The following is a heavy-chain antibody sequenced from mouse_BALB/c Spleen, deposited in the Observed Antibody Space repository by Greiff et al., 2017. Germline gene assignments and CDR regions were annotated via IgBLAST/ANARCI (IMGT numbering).Heavy chain of an antibody. CDR3: DRTSMITTGGYAMDY. J-gene: IGHJ4*01. CDR1: GFSLTSYG. CDR2: IWGGGST. Sequence: QVQLKESGPGLVQPSQSLSITCTVSGFSLTSYGVHWVRQPPGKGLEWLGMIWGGGSTDYNSALKSRLSISKDNSKSQVFLKMNSLQTDDTAMYYGDRTSMITTGGYAMDYWGQGTSVTVSS. V-gene: IGHV2-4*02. D-gene: IGHD2-4*01.